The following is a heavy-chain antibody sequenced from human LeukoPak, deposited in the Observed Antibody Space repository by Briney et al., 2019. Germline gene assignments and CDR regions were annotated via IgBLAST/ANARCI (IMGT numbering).Heavy chain of an antibody. CDR1: GFTFSSYA. CDR3: ARAYTRGYSYGY. J-gene: IGHJ4*02. Sequence: GGSLRLSCAASGFTFSSYAMHWVRQAPGKGLEWVAVISYDGSNKYYADSVKGRFTISRDNSKNTLYLQMNSLRAEDTAVYYCARAYTRGYSYGYWGQGTLVTVSS. D-gene: IGHD5-18*01. CDR2: ISYDGSNK. V-gene: IGHV3-30-3*01.